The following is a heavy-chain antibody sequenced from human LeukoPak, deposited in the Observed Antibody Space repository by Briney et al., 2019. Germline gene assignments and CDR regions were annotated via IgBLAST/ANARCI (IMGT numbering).Heavy chain of an antibody. CDR2: INPNSGGT. CDR1: GFTFSSYG. CDR3: ARFLTWSGAPGFDP. Sequence: GRSLRLSCAASGFTFSSYGMHWVRQAPGQGLEWMGWINPNSGGTNYAQKFQGRVTMTRDTSISTAYMELSRLRSDDTAVYYCARFLTWSGAPGFDPWGQGTLVTVSS. V-gene: IGHV1-2*02. D-gene: IGHD3-3*01. J-gene: IGHJ5*02.